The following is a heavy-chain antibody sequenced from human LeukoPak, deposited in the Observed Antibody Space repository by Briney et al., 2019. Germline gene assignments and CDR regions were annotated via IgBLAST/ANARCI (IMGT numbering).Heavy chain of an antibody. CDR1: GYTFTSYA. CDR2: INTNTGNP. J-gene: IGHJ6*02. V-gene: IGHV7-4-1*02. CDR3: ARDLALTRGELLWFGDSAGYYGMDV. D-gene: IGHD3-10*01. Sequence: GASAKVSCKASGYTFTSYAMNWVRQAPGQGLEWMGWINTNTGNPTYAQGFTGRFVFSLDTSVSTAYLQISSLKAEDTAVYYCARDLALTRGELLWFGDSAGYYGMDVWGQGTTVTVSS.